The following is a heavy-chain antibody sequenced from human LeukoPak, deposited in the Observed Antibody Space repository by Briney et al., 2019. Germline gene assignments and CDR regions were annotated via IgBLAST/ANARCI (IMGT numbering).Heavy chain of an antibody. CDR2: INSDGSVI. Sequence: QPGGSLTLPCAASGFTFSDHWMHWVRQVPGKGPMWVSRINSDGSVINYADSVNGRFTVSRDNAKNTLSLEMNSLGVEDTAVYYCARDPSTQLRISYNWPDRWGQGILVTVSS. D-gene: IGHD3-16*01. CDR1: GFTFSDHW. J-gene: IGHJ5*02. V-gene: IGHV3-74*01. CDR3: ARDPSTQLRISYNWPDR.